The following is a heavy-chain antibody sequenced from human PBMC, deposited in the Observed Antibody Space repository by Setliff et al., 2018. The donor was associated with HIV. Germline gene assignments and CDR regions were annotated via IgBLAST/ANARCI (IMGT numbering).Heavy chain of an antibody. CDR2: IKQDGSEK. J-gene: IGHJ6*03. D-gene: IGHD2-15*01. V-gene: IGHV3-7*01. CDR3: AKAFGYCSGGSCPVLMDV. Sequence: QPGGSLRLSCEGSGFSFSSYSMSWVRQAPGKGLEWVANIKQDGSEKYYVDSVKGRFTISRDNAKNSLYLQMNSLRAEDTALYYCAKAFGYCSGGSCPVLMDVWGKGTTVTVSS. CDR1: GFSFSSYS.